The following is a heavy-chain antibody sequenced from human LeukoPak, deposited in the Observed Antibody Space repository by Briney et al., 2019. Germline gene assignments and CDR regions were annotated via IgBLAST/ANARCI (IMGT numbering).Heavy chain of an antibody. Sequence: GASVKVSCKASGYTFTYYDIHWVRQAPGQGVQWMGRINPKSGGTHYAQKFEDRVTMTRDVFINTAYMELSRLRPDDTALYYCARNDNNYFGSGSYPPDYWGQGTLVIVSS. J-gene: IGHJ4*02. CDR1: GYTFTYYD. CDR3: ARNDNNYFGSGSYPPDY. D-gene: IGHD3-10*01. V-gene: IGHV1-2*06. CDR2: INPKSGGT.